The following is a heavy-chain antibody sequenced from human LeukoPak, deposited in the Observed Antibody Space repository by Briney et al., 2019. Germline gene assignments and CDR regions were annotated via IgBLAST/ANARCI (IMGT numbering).Heavy chain of an antibody. CDR3: ARAKTLSSSWYDAFDI. J-gene: IGHJ3*02. V-gene: IGHV4-34*01. Sequence: SETLSLTCAVYGGSFSGYYWSWIRQPPGKGLEWIGEINHSGSTNYNPSLKSRVTISVDTSKNQFSLKLSFVTAADTAVYYCARAKTLSSSWYDAFDIWGQGTMVTVSS. CDR1: GGSFSGYY. CDR2: INHSGST. D-gene: IGHD6-13*01.